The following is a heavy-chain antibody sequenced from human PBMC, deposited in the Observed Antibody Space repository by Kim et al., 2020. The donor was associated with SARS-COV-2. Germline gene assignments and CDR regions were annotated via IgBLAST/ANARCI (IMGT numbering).Heavy chain of an antibody. J-gene: IGHJ3*02. V-gene: IGHV1-3*01. D-gene: IGHD3-10*01. CDR3: ARDWTVRGVTLFPDAFDI. CDR1: GYTFTSYA. CDR2: INAGNGNT. Sequence: ASVKVSCKASGYTFTSYAMHWVRQAPGQRLEWMGWINAGNGNTKYSQKFQGRVTITRDTSASTAYMELSSLRSEDTAVYYCARDWTVRGVTLFPDAFDIWGQGTMVTVSS.